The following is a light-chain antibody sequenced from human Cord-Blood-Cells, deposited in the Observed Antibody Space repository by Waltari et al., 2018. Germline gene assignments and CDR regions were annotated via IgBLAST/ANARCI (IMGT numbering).Light chain of an antibody. J-gene: IGKJ1*01. CDR3: QQYNSYSPT. CDR2: DAS. CDR1: QRISSW. V-gene: IGKV1-5*01. Sequence: DIHMTQSPSTLSASVGDRVTITCRASQRISSWLAWYQQKPGKAPKLLIYDASSLESGVPSRFSGSGSGTEFTLTISSLQPDDFATYYCQQYNSYSPTFGQGTKVEIK.